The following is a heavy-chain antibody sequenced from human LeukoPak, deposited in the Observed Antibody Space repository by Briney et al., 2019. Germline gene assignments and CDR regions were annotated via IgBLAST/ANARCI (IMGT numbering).Heavy chain of an antibody. V-gene: IGHV4-30-2*01. J-gene: IGHJ4*02. D-gene: IGHD6-19*01. CDR2: IFHSGST. CDR1: GGSISSGGYS. Sequence: PSETLSLTCAVSGGSISSGGYSWSRIRQPPGKGLEWIGFIFHSGSTYYNPSLKSRVTMSVDTSKNQFSLKLSSVTAADTAVYYCARVEAGIFDYWGQGTLVTVSS. CDR3: ARVEAGIFDY.